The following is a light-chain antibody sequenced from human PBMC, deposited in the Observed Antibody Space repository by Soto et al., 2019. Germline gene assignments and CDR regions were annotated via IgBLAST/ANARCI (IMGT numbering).Light chain of an antibody. CDR1: SGYSNYK. J-gene: IGLJ2*01. V-gene: IGLV9-49*01. CDR2: VGTGGIVA. Sequence: QPVLTQSPSASASLGASVTLTCTLSSGYSNYKVDWYQQRPGKGLQFVMGVGTGGIVASKGDGIPDRFSVLGSGLTRNVAIKNIQKRDESDYECGSDHGSGSTWVFGGGTKLTVL. CDR3: GSDHGSGSTWV.